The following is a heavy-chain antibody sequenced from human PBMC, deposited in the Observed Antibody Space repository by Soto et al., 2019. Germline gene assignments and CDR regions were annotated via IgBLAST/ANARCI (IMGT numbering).Heavy chain of an antibody. CDR2: ISSSSSTI. J-gene: IGHJ3*01. Sequence: GGSLRLSCAASGLTFSSYSMNWVRQAPGKGLEWVSYISSSSSTIYYADSVKGRFTISRDNAKNSLYLQMNSLRAEDTAVYYCARDLSREVLGQSTVWYDAFDLWGQGTMVTVSS. V-gene: IGHV3-48*01. CDR3: ARDLSREVLGQSTVWYDAFDL. D-gene: IGHD6-19*01. CDR1: GLTFSSYS.